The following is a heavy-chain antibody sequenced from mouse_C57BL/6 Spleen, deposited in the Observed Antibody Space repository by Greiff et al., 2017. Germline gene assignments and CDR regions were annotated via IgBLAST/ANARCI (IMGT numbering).Heavy chain of an antibody. D-gene: IGHD1-1*01. CDR3: TGGSSHAWFVY. CDR2: ISSGGDYI. J-gene: IGHJ3*01. V-gene: IGHV5-9-1*02. Sequence: EVQVVESGEGLVKPGGSLKLSCAASGFTFSSYAMSWVRQTPEKRLEWVAYISSGGDYIYYADTVKGRFTIARDNARNTLYLQMSSLKSEDTAMYYCTGGSSHAWFVYWGQGTLVTVSA. CDR1: GFTFSSYA.